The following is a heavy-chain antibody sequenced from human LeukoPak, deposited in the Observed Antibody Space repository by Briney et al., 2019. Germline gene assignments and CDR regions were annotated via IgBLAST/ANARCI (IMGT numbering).Heavy chain of an antibody. J-gene: IGHJ5*02. CDR1: GFTFSRYV. D-gene: IGHD6-13*01. Sequence: GGSLKLSCEASGFTFSRYVMNWVCQAPGKGLEWVSIISEDGRTYYADSVKGRFTISRDNSKNTLYLQMNSLRAADTAVYYCAKGSTSWDGYKGTYDPWGQGTLVTV. CDR2: ISEDGRT. CDR3: AKGSTSWDGYKGTYDP. V-gene: IGHV3-23*01.